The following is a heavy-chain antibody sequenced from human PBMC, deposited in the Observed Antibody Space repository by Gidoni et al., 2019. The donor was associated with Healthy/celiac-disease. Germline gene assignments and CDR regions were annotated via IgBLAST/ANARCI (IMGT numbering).Heavy chain of an antibody. CDR3: ASGYGDYGLDY. V-gene: IGHV3-33*01. CDR1: GFTFSSYG. D-gene: IGHD4-17*01. CDR2: IWYDGSNK. Sequence: QMQLVASGGCLVQPWRSLRLACAASGFTFSSYGMNWVRQDPGKGLAWVAVIWYDGSNKYYADSVKGRFTISRDNSKNTLYLQMNSLRAEDTAVYYCASGYGDYGLDYWGQGTLVTVSS. J-gene: IGHJ4*02.